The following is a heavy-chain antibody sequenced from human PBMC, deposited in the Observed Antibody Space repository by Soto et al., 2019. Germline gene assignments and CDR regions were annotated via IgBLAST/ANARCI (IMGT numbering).Heavy chain of an antibody. CDR1: GASISSDNW. V-gene: IGHV4-4*02. CDR2: IFHSGST. D-gene: IGHD3-10*01. Sequence: SETLSLTCAVSGASISSDNWWGWFRQSPGEGLDWIGEIFHSGSTNYNPSLKSRVTISVDTSKNQFSLNLTSVTAADTAKYYCARVSASSMLRGVIINWGQGTLVTVSS. CDR3: ARVSASSMLRGVIIN. J-gene: IGHJ4*02.